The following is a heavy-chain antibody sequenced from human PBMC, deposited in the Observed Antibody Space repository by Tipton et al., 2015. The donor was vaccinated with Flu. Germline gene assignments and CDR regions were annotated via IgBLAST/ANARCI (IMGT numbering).Heavy chain of an antibody. Sequence: QLVQSGGGVVQPGGSLRLACAASGFTFSGYGMHWVRQAPGRGLEWVALIKNDGTETYYADSVKGRFTISRDNSKYTLYLHMNSLRDDDTAVYYCAKVEQGSGSGWSFDYWGQGTLVTVSS. CDR2: IKNDGTET. D-gene: IGHD6-19*01. CDR3: AKVEQGSGSGWSFDY. V-gene: IGHV3-30*02. J-gene: IGHJ4*02. CDR1: GFTFSGYG.